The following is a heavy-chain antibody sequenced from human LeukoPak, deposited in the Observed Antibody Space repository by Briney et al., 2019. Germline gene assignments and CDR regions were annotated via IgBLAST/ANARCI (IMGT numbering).Heavy chain of an antibody. Sequence: GASVKVSCKASGGTFSSYAISWVRQAPGQGLEWMGGIIPIFGTANYAQKFQGRVTITADESTSTAYMELSSLRSEDTAVYYCARNPRGYYGSFDYWGQGTLVTVSS. CDR2: IIPIFGTA. CDR3: ARNPRGYYGSFDY. D-gene: IGHD3-10*01. CDR1: GGTFSSYA. V-gene: IGHV1-69*13. J-gene: IGHJ4*02.